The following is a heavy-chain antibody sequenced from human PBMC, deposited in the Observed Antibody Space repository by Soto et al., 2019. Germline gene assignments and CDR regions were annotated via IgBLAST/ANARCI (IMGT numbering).Heavy chain of an antibody. Sequence: ASVKVSCKASGGTFSSFGITWVRQAPGQGLEWMGGIIPVFGRPNYAQRFRGRLTITADESTNTCYMELIDLESEDTAVYYCAREGSGYNFWGQGTQVTVSS. D-gene: IGHD5-12*01. V-gene: IGHV1-69*13. CDR2: IIPVFGRP. CDR3: AREGSGYNF. CDR1: GGTFSSFG. J-gene: IGHJ1*01.